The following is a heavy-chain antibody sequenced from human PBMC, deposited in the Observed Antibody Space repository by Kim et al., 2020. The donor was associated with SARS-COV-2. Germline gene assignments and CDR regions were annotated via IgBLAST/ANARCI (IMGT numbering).Heavy chain of an antibody. CDR3: ARHASMVRGVNWFDP. J-gene: IGHJ5*02. Sequence: PSHKSRITISGDPSKNQLSRKLSSVTAADTAVYYCARHASMVRGVNWFDPWGQGTLVTVSS. V-gene: IGHV4-39*01. D-gene: IGHD3-10*01.